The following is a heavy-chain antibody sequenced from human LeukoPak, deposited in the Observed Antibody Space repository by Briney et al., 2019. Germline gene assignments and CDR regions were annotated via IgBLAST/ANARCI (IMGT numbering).Heavy chain of an antibody. D-gene: IGHD6-13*01. CDR2: ISAYNGNT. CDR1: NYTFTSYG. J-gene: IGHJ4*02. Sequence: GASVKVSCKASNYTFTSYGVSWVRQAPGRGLEWMGWISAYNGNTNYAQKLQGRVTMTTDTSTSTAYMELRSLRSDDTAVYYCAFHSSSWYFDYWGQGTLVTVSS. CDR3: AFHSSSWYFDY. V-gene: IGHV1-18*01.